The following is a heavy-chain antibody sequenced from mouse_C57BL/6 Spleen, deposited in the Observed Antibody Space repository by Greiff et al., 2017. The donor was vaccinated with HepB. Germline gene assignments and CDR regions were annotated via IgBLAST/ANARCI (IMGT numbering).Heavy chain of an antibody. CDR3: TRATVVATVDY. CDR1: GYTFTDYE. Sequence: VQLQESGAELVRPGASVTLSCKASGYTFTDYEMHWVKQTPVHGLEWIGAIDPETGGTAYNQKFKGKAILTADKSASTASMELRSLTSEDSAVYYCTRATVVATVDYWGQGTTLTVSS. CDR2: IDPETGGT. J-gene: IGHJ2*01. D-gene: IGHD1-1*01. V-gene: IGHV1-15*01.